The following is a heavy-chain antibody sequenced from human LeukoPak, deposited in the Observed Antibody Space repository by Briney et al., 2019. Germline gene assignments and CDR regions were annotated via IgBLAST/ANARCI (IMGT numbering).Heavy chain of an antibody. CDR2: ISRGGDYI. Sequence: GESLRLSCAASGFTFSSYTMTWVRQAPGKGLEWVSSISRGGDYIFYADSVRGRLTISRDNAKNSLYLQMTSLRAEDTAVYYCAKDRLVGGSDRHPLDYRGQGTLVTVSS. CDR3: AKDRLVGGSDRHPLDY. D-gene: IGHD1-26*01. CDR1: GFTFSSYT. J-gene: IGHJ4*02. V-gene: IGHV3-21*01.